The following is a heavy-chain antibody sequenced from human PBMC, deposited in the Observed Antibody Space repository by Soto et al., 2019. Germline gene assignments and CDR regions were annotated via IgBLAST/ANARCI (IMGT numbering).Heavy chain of an antibody. Sequence: QVQLQESGPGLVKPSETLSLTCTVSGGSIGTYYWSWIRQPPGKGLEWIGYIYYRGNTDYNPSHKCQVTISLDTPKNQLSLKLSSVTAADTAVYYCAGHPGYYDILTGYTTYYFDYGGHGILVTVSS. D-gene: IGHD3-9*01. CDR1: GGSIGTYY. V-gene: IGHV4-59*08. J-gene: IGHJ4*01. CDR3: AGHPGYYDILTGYTTYYFDY. CDR2: IYYRGNT.